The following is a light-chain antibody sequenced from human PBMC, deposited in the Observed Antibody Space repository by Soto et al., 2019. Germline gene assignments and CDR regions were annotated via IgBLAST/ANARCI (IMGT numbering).Light chain of an antibody. CDR3: SACAGSRV. V-gene: IGLV2-8*01. Sequence: QSALTQPPSASGSPGQSVTISCTGTSSDVGAYNYVSWYQQYPGKAPKLIIYEVSQRPSGVPDRFSGSKSGNTASLTVSGLQAGDEADYYCSACAGSRVFGGGTKLTVL. CDR1: SSDVGAYNY. J-gene: IGLJ3*02. CDR2: EVS.